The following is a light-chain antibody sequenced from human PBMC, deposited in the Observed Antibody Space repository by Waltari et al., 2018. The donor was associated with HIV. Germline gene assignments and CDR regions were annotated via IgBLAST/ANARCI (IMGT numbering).Light chain of an antibody. CDR3: QAWDADHAV. J-gene: IGLJ2*01. V-gene: IGLV3-1*01. CDR1: KLADKF. CDR2: QGS. Sequence: ELTQPPSVSVPSGQTASIPCSGEKLADKFPCWDQKKPGQPPVLLVYQGSRRPAGIPERFSASKSANTATLTVRGAQPLDEAEYFCQAWDADHAVFGGGTTLPVL.